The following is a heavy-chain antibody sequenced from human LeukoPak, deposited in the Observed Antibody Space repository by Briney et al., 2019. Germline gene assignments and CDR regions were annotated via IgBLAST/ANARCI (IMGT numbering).Heavy chain of an antibody. D-gene: IGHD3-22*01. V-gene: IGHV4-39*01. CDR1: GSSISSSRCY. J-gene: IGHJ5*02. CDR3: ARRSLANSSGPTGVFDP. CDR2: VFYSGAT. Sequence: PSETLSLTCTFAGSSISSSRCYWGGIRQPPGKGLERIGSVFYSGATYYNPSLKSRVTISVDTSKNQFSLKLSSVTAADTAVYFCARRSLANSSGPTGVFDPWGQGTLVTVSS.